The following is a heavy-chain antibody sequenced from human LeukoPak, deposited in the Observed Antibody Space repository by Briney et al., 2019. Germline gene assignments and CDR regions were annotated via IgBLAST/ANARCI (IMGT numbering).Heavy chain of an antibody. CDR1: GFTFSSYW. J-gene: IGHJ4*02. V-gene: IGHV3-7*04. CDR2: IKQDGSEK. D-gene: IGHD5-12*01. Sequence: GGSLRLSCAASGFTFSSYWMSWVRQAPGKGLEWVANIKQDGSEKYYVDSVKGRFTISRDNAKNSLYLQMNSLRAEDTAVYYCARAEGGYSGYDYGGFDYWGQGTLVTVSS. CDR3: ARAEGGYSGYDYGGFDY.